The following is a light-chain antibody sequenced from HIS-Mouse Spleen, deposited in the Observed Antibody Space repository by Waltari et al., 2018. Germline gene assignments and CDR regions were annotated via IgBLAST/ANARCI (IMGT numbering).Light chain of an antibody. CDR3: CSYAGSSTWV. V-gene: IGLV2-23*01. CDR1: SSSVGRYNL. J-gene: IGLJ3*02. CDR2: EGS. Sequence: QSALTQPASVSGSPGQSITISCTGTSSSVGRYNLVSWYQQPPAKAPKLMIYEGSKRPSGVSNRFSGSKSGNTASLTIAGLQAEDEADYYCCSYAGSSTWVFGGGTKLTVL.